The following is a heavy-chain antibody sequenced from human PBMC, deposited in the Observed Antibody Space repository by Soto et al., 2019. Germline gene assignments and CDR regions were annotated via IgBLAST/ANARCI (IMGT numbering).Heavy chain of an antibody. J-gene: IGHJ5*02. D-gene: IGHD3-10*01. Sequence: QVHLVQSGAEVKKPGASVKVSCKASGYTFNDYGITWVRQAPGQGLEWMGWINGHNGKTIYGQNPQGRVTMTTDSSTSTGYMEVRSLRSDDTAVYYCARDLAWGSGRDVVSEDGLDPWGQGTLVTVSS. CDR2: INGHNGKT. V-gene: IGHV1-18*01. CDR3: ARDLAWGSGRDVVSEDGLDP. CDR1: GYTFNDYG.